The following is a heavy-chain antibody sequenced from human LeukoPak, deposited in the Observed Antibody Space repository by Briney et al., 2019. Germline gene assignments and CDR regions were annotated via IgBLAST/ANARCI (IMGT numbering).Heavy chain of an antibody. V-gene: IGHV1-18*01. Sequence: GDSVKVSCKASGYTFTTYGISWVRQAPGQGLEWMGWISPYNGNTNYAQKLQGRVTMTTDTSTSTAYMELRSLRSDDTAVYYCARDRAVVVAATDYWGQGTLVTVSS. CDR2: ISPYNGNT. J-gene: IGHJ4*02. CDR3: ARDRAVVVAATDY. CDR1: GYTFTTYG. D-gene: IGHD2-15*01.